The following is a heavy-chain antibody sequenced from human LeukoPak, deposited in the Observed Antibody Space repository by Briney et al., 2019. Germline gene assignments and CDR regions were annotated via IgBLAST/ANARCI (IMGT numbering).Heavy chain of an antibody. D-gene: IGHD6-19*01. J-gene: IGHJ4*02. CDR1: GYTFSSYS. Sequence: PGGSMRLSCAASGYTFSSYSMNCVSQAPGKGLEWVSSISSSSSYIYYADSVKGRFTISRYNGKNSLYLQMNSLRAEDTAVYYCAREQWLVKGNVYWGQGTLVTVSS. V-gene: IGHV3-21*01. CDR2: ISSSSSYI. CDR3: AREQWLVKGNVY.